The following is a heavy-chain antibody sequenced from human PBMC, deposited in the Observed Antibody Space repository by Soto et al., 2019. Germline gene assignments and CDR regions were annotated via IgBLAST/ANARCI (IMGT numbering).Heavy chain of an antibody. CDR2: ISYDGSNK. CDR3: AKAGEYSSSSLSHYYYMDV. Sequence: SLRLSCAASGFTFSSYGMHWVRQAPGKGLEWVAVISYDGSNKYYADSVKGRFTISRDNSKNTLYLQMNSLRAEDTAVYYCAKAGEYSSSSLSHYYYMDVWGEGTTVTVSS. D-gene: IGHD6-6*01. CDR1: GFTFSSYG. J-gene: IGHJ6*03. V-gene: IGHV3-30*18.